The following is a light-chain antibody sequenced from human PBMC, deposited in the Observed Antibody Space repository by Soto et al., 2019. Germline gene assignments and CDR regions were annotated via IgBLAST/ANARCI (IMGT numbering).Light chain of an antibody. V-gene: IGKV1-5*01. CDR2: DAS. CDR1: QSVNTW. Sequence: IQMTQSPSTLSASVGARVTITCRASQSVNTWLAWYQQKPGKAPVLLIYDASSLKSGVPSRFSGSGSGTEFTLTISSLQPDDFASYYCQQYNRYWTFGQGTRWIS. CDR3: QQYNRYWT. J-gene: IGKJ1*01.